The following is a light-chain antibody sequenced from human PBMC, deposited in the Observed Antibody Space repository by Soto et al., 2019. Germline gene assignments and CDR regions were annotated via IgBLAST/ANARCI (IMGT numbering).Light chain of an antibody. J-gene: IGKJ3*01. CDR1: QSISSNY. CDR2: GSS. Sequence: EIVLTQSPGTLSLSPGERATLSCWASQSISSNYLAWYQQKPGQPPRLLISGSSIRATGIPKRFSGSASGTNFTLTISSLEPEDFAVFYCQQYGSSPFTFGPGTKWIS. V-gene: IGKV3-20*01. CDR3: QQYGSSPFT.